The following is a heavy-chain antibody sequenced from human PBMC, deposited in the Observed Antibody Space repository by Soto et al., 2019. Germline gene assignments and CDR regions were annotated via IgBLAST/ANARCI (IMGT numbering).Heavy chain of an antibody. J-gene: IGHJ5*02. D-gene: IGHD6-13*01. CDR3: ARDPGTGSSWNWFDP. Sequence: TLSLTCTVSGGSISSGGYYWSWIRQHPGKGLEWIGYIYYSGSTYYDPSLKSRVTISVDTSKNQFSLKLSSVTAADTAVYYCARDPGTGSSWNWFDPWGQGTLVTVSS. CDR1: GGSISSGGYY. CDR2: IYYSGST. V-gene: IGHV4-31*03.